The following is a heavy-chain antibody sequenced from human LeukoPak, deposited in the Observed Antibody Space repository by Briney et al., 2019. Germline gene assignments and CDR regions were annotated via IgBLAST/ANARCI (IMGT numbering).Heavy chain of an antibody. Sequence: ASVKVSCKASGYSLTTYGINWVRQAPGQGLEWMGWITTYNGNTNYARKLQGRVTMTTDTSTNTAYMELGSLRPDDTAVYYCARLIEYRTSSRVFDIWGQGTMVTVSS. D-gene: IGHD6-6*01. CDR2: ITTYNGNT. J-gene: IGHJ3*02. CDR1: GYSLTTYG. V-gene: IGHV1-18*01. CDR3: ARLIEYRTSSRVFDI.